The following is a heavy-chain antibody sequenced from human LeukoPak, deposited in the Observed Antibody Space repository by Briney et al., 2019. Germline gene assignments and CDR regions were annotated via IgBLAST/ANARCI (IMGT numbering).Heavy chain of an antibody. D-gene: IGHD6-13*01. V-gene: IGHV4-61*02. CDR3: ARDMGAAAGS. CDR1: GGSISSGSYY. J-gene: IGHJ4*02. Sequence: SETLSLTCTVSGGSISSGSYYWSWIRQPAGKGLEWIGRIYTSESTNYNPSLKSRVTISVDTSKNQFSLKLSPVTAADTAVYYCARDMGAAAGSWGQGTLVTVSS. CDR2: IYTSEST.